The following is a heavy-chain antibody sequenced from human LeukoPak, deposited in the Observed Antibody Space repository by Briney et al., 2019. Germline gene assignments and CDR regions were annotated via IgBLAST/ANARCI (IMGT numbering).Heavy chain of an antibody. CDR2: VFYLGTT. CDR1: GDSITRSNYY. CDR3: ARSNHCGGDCSRGWFDP. V-gene: IGHV4-39*07. J-gene: IGHJ5*02. Sequence: PSETLSLTCSVSGDSITRSNYYWGWIRQSPGKGLEWIANVFYLGTTTYTPSLRGRATISADTSKNQLSLRLTSVTAADTAVYFCARSNHCGGDCSRGWFDPWGQGILVTVSS. D-gene: IGHD2-21*02.